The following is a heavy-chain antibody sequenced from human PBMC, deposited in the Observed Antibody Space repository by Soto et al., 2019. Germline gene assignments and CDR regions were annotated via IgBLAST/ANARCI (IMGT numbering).Heavy chain of an antibody. CDR3: ARATWRVGAAFDI. D-gene: IGHD1-26*01. V-gene: IGHV3-7*01. CDR1: GFTFSSYW. J-gene: IGHJ3*02. Sequence: GGSLRLSCTASGFTFSSYWMSWVRQAPGKGLEWVANIKQDGSEKYYVDSVKGRFTISRDNAKNSLYLQMNSLRAEDTAVYYCARATWRVGAAFDIWGQGTMVTVSS. CDR2: IKQDGSEK.